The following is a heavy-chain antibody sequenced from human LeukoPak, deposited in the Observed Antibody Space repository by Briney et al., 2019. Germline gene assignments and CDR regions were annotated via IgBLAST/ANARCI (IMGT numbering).Heavy chain of an antibody. CDR2: ISGSGDST. Sequence: GGTLRLSCAASGFTFSSYAMSWVRQAPGKGLEWVSAISGSGDSTYSTDSVKGRFTISRDNSKNTLYLQMNSLRAEDTAVYYCAKKVPANWGSYFDYWGQGTLVTVSS. D-gene: IGHD7-27*01. J-gene: IGHJ4*02. CDR1: GFTFSSYA. V-gene: IGHV3-23*01. CDR3: AKKVPANWGSYFDY.